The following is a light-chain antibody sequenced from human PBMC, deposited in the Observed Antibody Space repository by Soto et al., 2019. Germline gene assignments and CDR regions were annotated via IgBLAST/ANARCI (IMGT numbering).Light chain of an antibody. CDR3: QQSYSAPHT. CDR2: IAS. V-gene: IGKV1-39*01. CDR1: QTISRY. Sequence: DIQMTQTPSFLSASVVDRVTITCRASQTISRYLNWYQQKPGKPPQLLIYIASNLEGGVPSRFSGSGSGTDFALTISSLQPGDFATYYCQQSYSAPHTFDQGTTLEIK. J-gene: IGKJ2*01.